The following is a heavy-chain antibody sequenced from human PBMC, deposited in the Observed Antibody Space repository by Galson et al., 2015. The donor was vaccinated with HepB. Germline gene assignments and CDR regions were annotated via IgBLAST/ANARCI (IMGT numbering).Heavy chain of an antibody. Sequence: SLRLSCAASGFTFSTCAMSWVRQAPGKGLEWVSTISGSGGATYYADSVKCRFTISRDNSKNTLYLQMNSLRAEDTAVYYCAKDCRPYRLFDCWGQGTLVTVSS. D-gene: IGHD1-26*01. V-gene: IGHV3-23*01. CDR1: GFTFSTCA. J-gene: IGHJ4*02. CDR3: AKDCRPYRLFDC. CDR2: ISGSGGAT.